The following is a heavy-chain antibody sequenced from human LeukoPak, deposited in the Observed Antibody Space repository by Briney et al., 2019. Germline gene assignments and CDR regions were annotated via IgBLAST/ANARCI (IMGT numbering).Heavy chain of an antibody. Sequence: GGSLRLSCAASGFTVSSNYMSWVRQAPGKGLEWVSVIYSGGSTYYADSVKGRFTISRDNSKNTLYLQMNSLRAEDTAVYYCARGGHSSNWQFLTDWGQGTQVTVSS. J-gene: IGHJ4*02. CDR3: ARGGHSSNWQFLTD. CDR1: GFTVSSNY. V-gene: IGHV3-66*01. CDR2: IYSGGST. D-gene: IGHD6-13*01.